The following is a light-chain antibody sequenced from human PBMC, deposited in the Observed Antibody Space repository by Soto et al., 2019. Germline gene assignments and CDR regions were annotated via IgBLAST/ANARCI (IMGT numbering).Light chain of an antibody. V-gene: IGKV3-11*01. CDR3: QQRSSAIT. CDR2: DAS. Sequence: EIVLTQSPATLSLSPGERATLSCRASQSVSSHLAWFQQRPGQAPRLLIYDASNRATGIPARFSGRGSGTDFTLTISSREPEDFAVYYCQQRSSAITFGQGTRLEIK. CDR1: QSVSSH. J-gene: IGKJ5*01.